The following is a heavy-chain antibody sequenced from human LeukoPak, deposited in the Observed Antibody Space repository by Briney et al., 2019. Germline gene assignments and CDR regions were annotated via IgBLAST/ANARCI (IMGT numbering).Heavy chain of an antibody. D-gene: IGHD7-27*01. V-gene: IGHV3-30*02. CDR1: GFTFTTYH. CDR3: ARNYNWGVDY. J-gene: IGHJ4*02. Sequence: SGGSLRLSCAASGFTFTTYHMYWVRQAPGKGLEWVSFIRNDESDKYYADSVKGRFTISRDNSKNTVYLQMNSLRFEDTAVYYCARNYNWGVDYWGQGTLVTVSS. CDR2: IRNDESDK.